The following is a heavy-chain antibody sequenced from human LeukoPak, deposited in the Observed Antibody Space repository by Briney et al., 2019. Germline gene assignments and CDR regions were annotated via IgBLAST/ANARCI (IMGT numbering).Heavy chain of an antibody. Sequence: GGSLRLSCAASGFTVSSNYMSWVRQAPGKGLEWVSVIYSGGSTYYADSVKGRFTISRDNSKNTLYLQMNSLRAEDTAVYYCARQRSHIGVVNYWGQGTLVTVSS. CDR1: GFTVSSNY. D-gene: IGHD2-21*01. CDR3: ARQRSHIGVVNY. CDR2: IYSGGST. J-gene: IGHJ4*02. V-gene: IGHV3-66*04.